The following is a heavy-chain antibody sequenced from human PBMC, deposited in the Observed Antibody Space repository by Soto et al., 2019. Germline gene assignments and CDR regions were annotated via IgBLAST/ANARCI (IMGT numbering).Heavy chain of an antibody. Sequence: GGSLRLSCAASGFTVSSNYMSWVRQAPGKGLEWVSVIYSGGSTYYADSVKGRFTISRDNSKNTLYLQMNSLRAEDTAVYYCAREAHGSSRGSFDYWGQGTLVTVSS. D-gene: IGHD6-13*01. CDR2: IYSGGST. V-gene: IGHV3-53*01. CDR3: AREAHGSSRGSFDY. CDR1: GFTVSSNY. J-gene: IGHJ4*02.